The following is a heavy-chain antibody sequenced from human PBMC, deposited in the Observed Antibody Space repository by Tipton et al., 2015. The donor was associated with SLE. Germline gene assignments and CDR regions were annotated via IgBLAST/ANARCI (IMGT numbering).Heavy chain of an antibody. CDR2: IYNSGST. CDR1: GASISSGFYF. V-gene: IGHV4-61*01. J-gene: IGHJ4*02. D-gene: IGHD3-10*01. CDR3: GRTGIQGVIDY. Sequence: TLSLTCTVSGASISSGFYFWTWIRQPPGKGLEWIGYIYNSGSTDYNPSLRSPVTISIDTSKKQISLKVTSVTAADTAVYYCGRTGIQGVIDYWGQGTLVTVSS.